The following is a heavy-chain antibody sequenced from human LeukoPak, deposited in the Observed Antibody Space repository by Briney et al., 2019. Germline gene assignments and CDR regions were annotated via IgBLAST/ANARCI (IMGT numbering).Heavy chain of an antibody. CDR1: GGSFSGYY. CDR3: ARHAGLRYKYYYYGMDV. J-gene: IGHJ6*02. D-gene: IGHD5-12*01. CDR2: INHSGST. Sequence: PSETLSLTCAVYGGSFSGYYWSWIRQPPGKGLEWIGEINHSGSTNYNPSLKSRVTISVYTSKNQFSLKLSSVTAADTAVYYCARHAGLRYKYYYYGMDVWGQGTTVTVSS. V-gene: IGHV4-34*01.